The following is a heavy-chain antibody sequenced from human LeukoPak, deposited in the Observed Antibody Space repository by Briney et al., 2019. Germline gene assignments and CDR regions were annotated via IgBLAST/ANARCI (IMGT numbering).Heavy chain of an antibody. Sequence: SETLSLTCTVSGGSISSSSYYWGWIRQPPGKGLEWIGSIYYSGSTYYNPSLKSRVTISVDTSKNQFSLKLSSVTAADTAVYYCARRGRDYDFWSGYYFDYWGQGTLVTVSS. CDR2: IYYSGST. CDR3: ARRGRDYDFWSGYYFDY. V-gene: IGHV4-39*01. CDR1: GGSISSSSYY. J-gene: IGHJ4*02. D-gene: IGHD3-3*01.